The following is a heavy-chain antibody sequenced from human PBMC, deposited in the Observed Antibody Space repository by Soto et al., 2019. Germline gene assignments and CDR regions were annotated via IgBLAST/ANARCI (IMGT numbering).Heavy chain of an antibody. V-gene: IGHV1-69*01. Sequence: QVQLVQSGAEVKKPGSSVKVSCKASGGTFSSYAISWVRQAPGQGLEWMGGIIPISDTTNYAQKFQGRVTMTADESTGTAYMELSSLRSEDTAVYYCARSQGSSTSLEIYYYYYYGRDVWGQGTTVTVSS. CDR1: GGTFSSYA. CDR3: ARSQGSSTSLEIYYYYYYGRDV. J-gene: IGHJ6*02. D-gene: IGHD2-2*01. CDR2: IIPISDTT.